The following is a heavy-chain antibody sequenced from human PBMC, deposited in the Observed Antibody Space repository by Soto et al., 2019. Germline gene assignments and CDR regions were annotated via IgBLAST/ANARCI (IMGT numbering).Heavy chain of an antibody. J-gene: IGHJ6*02. Sequence: QVQLVQSGAEVKKPGSSVKVSCKASGGTFSSYTISWVRQAPGQGLEWMGRIIPILGIANYAQKFQGRLTIHAEKSTSTAYMELSSMSSEDTAVYYCARCELPRPHYYYYYGMDVWGQGPTVTVSS. CDR1: GGTFSSYT. CDR2: IIPILGIA. D-gene: IGHD2-15*01. V-gene: IGHV1-69*02. CDR3: ARCELPRPHYYYYYGMDV.